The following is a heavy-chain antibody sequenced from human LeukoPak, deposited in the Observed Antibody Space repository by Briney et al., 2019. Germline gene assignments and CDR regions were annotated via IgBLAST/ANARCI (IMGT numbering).Heavy chain of an antibody. J-gene: IGHJ4*02. CDR1: GGSISSSSYY. CDR3: ARGIAEAGTHY. V-gene: IGHV4-39*07. Sequence: SETLSLTCTVSGGSISSSSYYWGWIRQPPGKGLEWIGSIYHSGTSYYNPSLRNRITISVDTSKNQFSLKLSSVTAADTAVYYCARGIAEAGTHYWGQGTLVTVSS. D-gene: IGHD6-13*01. CDR2: IYHSGTS.